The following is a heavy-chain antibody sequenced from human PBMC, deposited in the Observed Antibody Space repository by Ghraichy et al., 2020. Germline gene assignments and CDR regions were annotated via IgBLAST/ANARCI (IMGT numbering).Heavy chain of an antibody. Sequence: GGSLRLSCAASGFTFSNAWMSWVRQAPGKGLEWVGRIKSKTDGGTTDYAAPVKGRFTISRDDSKNTLYLQMNSLKTEDTAVYYCTTSLIVGATSLDAFDISGQGNMVTVSS. CDR3: TTSLIVGATSLDAFDI. CDR1: GFTFSNAW. V-gene: IGHV3-15*01. J-gene: IGHJ3*02. D-gene: IGHD1-26*01. CDR2: IKSKTDGGTT.